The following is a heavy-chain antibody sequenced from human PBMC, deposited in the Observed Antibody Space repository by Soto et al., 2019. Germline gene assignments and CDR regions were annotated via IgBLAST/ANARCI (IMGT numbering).Heavy chain of an antibody. V-gene: IGHV3-33*01. Sequence: GGSLRLSCAASGFTFSSYGMHWVRQAPGKGLEWVAVIWYDGSNKYYADSVKGRFTISRDNSKNTLYLQMNSLRAEDTAVYYCARDTPQYYDFWSGYPGDYGMDVWGQGTTVTVS. J-gene: IGHJ6*02. CDR2: IWYDGSNK. CDR1: GFTFSSYG. D-gene: IGHD3-3*01. CDR3: ARDTPQYYDFWSGYPGDYGMDV.